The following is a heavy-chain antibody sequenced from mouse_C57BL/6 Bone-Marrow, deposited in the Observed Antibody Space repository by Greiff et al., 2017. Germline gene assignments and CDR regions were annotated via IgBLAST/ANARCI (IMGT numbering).Heavy chain of an antibody. J-gene: IGHJ3*01. Sequence: QVQLQQPGAELVMPGASVKLSCKASGYTFTSYWMNWVKQRPGQGLEWIGEIDPSDSYTNYHQKFKGKSTLTVDKSSSTAYMQLSSLTSEDSAVYYCAREAYDSIYSFAYWGQGTLVTVSA. CDR3: AREAYDSIYSFAY. CDR2: IDPSDSYT. CDR1: GYTFTSYW. V-gene: IGHV1-69*01. D-gene: IGHD2-5*01.